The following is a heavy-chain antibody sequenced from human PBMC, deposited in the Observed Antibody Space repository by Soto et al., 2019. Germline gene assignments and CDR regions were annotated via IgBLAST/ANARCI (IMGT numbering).Heavy chain of an antibody. D-gene: IGHD6-19*01. CDR2: IFSNDEK. CDR1: GFSLSNARMG. J-gene: IGHJ4*02. CDR3: ARITRASSSGWYYYFVY. V-gene: IGHV2-26*01. Sequence: SGPTLVNPTETLTLTCTVSGFSLSNARMGVSWIRQPPGKALEWLAHIFSNDEKSYSTSLKSRLTISKDTSKSQVVLTMTNMDPVDTATYYCARITRASSSGWYYYFVYWGQGTLVTVSS.